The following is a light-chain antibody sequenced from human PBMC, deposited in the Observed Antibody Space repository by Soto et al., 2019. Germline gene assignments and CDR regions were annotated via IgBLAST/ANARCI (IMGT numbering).Light chain of an antibody. J-gene: IGLJ2*01. V-gene: IGLV1-51*01. CDR3: GTWDICLGVV. CDR2: DND. CDR1: SSNIAKNY. Sequence: QSVLTQPPSVSAAPGQKVTISCSGSSSNIAKNYVYWYQQLPGTAPKLLIFDNDKRPSGIPDRFSGSKSGTSATLGITGLQTGDEADYYCGTWDICLGVVFGGGTKLTVL.